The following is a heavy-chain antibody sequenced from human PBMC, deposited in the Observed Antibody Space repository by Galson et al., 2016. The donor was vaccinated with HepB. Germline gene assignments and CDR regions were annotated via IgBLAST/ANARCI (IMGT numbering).Heavy chain of an antibody. CDR1: GDSIYISSYY. J-gene: IGHJ4*02. Sequence: SETLSLTCSVSGDSIYISSYYWSWTRQPPGKGLEWIGYIYYSGSTTYNPSLKSRVTISVDTSKNHFSLRLTSVTAADTAVYYCARGDYYGSARDWGQGTLVSVSS. CDR2: IYYSGST. V-gene: IGHV4-61*03. D-gene: IGHD3-10*01. CDR3: ARGDYYGSARD.